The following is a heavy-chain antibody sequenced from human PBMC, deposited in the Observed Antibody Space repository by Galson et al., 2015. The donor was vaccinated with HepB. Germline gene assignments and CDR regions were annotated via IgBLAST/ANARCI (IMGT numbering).Heavy chain of an antibody. D-gene: IGHD1-1*01. CDR3: ASDLKQKLGYFDL. V-gene: IGHV3-66*01. J-gene: IGHJ2*01. CDR2: LYANRET. Sequence: SLRLSCAASGFSVSTNYMTWVRQAPGKGLEWVSLLYANRETYHAESVEGRFTISRDNSKNILYLQMNSLRAEDTAVYYCASDLKQKLGYFDLWGRGTLVTVSS. CDR1: GFSVSTNY.